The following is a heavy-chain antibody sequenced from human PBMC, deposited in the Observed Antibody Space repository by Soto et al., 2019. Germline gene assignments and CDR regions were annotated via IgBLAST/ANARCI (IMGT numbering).Heavy chain of an antibody. CDR2: IKSQTDGGTT. CDR1: VFTFSHAW. CDR3: TTVAGYCSGARYPV. J-gene: IGHJ6*02. D-gene: IGHD2-15*01. Sequence: PGGSLRLSCAASVFTFSHAWMSWVRQAPGKGLEWVGRIKSQTDGGTTDYAAPVKGRFTISRDDSKNTLYLQLNSLKTEDTAVYYCTTVAGYCSGARYPVWGQGTTVTVSS. V-gene: IGHV3-15*01.